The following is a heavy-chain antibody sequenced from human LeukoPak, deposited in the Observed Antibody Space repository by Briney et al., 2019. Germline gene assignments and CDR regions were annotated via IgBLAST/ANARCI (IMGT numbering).Heavy chain of an antibody. CDR1: GGPISSYY. CDR3: ARGFLIAASYYFDY. CDR2: IYTSGST. J-gene: IGHJ4*02. Sequence: SETLSLTCTVSGGPISSYYWSWIRQPAGKGLEWIGRIYTSGSTNYNPSLKSRVTMSVDTSKNQFSLKLSSVTAADTAVYYCARGFLIAASYYFDYWGQGTLVTVSS. V-gene: IGHV4-4*07. D-gene: IGHD6-6*01.